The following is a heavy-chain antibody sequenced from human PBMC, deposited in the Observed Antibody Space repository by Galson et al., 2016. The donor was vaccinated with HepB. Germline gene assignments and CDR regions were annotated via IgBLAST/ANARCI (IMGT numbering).Heavy chain of an antibody. CDR2: IHNVGST. CDR3: ARVYGGDWLNLHTFDV. D-gene: IGHD3-9*01. CDR1: GLTVSYNH. Sequence: SLRLSCAASGLTVSYNHMSWVRQAPGKGLEWVSVIHNVGSTYYIDSVKGRSTISRDNSKNTLYLQMNSLRAEDTAVYYCARVYGGDWLNLHTFDVWGQGAMVTVSS. V-gene: IGHV3-53*01. J-gene: IGHJ3*01.